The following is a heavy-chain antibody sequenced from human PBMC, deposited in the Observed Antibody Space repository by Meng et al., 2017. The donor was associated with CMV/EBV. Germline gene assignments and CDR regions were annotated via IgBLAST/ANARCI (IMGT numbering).Heavy chain of an antibody. CDR1: GFTFSSYW. Sequence: GESLKISCAASGFTFSSYWVSWVRQAPGKGLEWVAFIRYDGSNKYYADSVKGRFTISRDNSKNTLYLQMNSLRAEDTAVYYCAKEYYYGSGSDAIYYYGMDVWGQGTTVTVSS. V-gene: IGHV3-30*02. CDR3: AKEYYYGSGSDAIYYYGMDV. CDR2: IRYDGSNK. D-gene: IGHD3-10*01. J-gene: IGHJ6*02.